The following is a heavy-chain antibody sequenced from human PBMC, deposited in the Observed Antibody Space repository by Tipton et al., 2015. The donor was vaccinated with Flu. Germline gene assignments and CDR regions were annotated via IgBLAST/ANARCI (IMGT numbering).Heavy chain of an antibody. V-gene: IGHV4-38-2*01. J-gene: IGHJ4*02. D-gene: IGHD3-10*01. CDR3: ARLTYYYGSGTSDY. CDR2: IYHSGTT. Sequence: TLSLTCSVSGYSIRSAYYWGWVRRPPGKGLEWIGTIYHSGTTYYNPSLKSRVTISVDTSKTQFSLNLSSVTAADTAVYYCARLTYYYGSGTSDYWGQGTLVTVSS. CDR1: GYSIRSAYY.